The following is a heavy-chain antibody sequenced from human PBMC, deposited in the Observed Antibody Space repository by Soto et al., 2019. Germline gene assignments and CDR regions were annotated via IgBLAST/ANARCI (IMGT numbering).Heavy chain of an antibody. J-gene: IGHJ6*03. CDR3: TRSRSKVEGSPTQAHYYYYMDV. CDR2: IRSKANSYAT. Sequence: EVQLVESGGGLVQPGGSLKLSCAASGFTFSGSAMHWVRQASGKGLEWVGRIRSKANSYATAYAASVKGRFTISRDDSKNTAYLQMNSLNTEDTAVYYCTRSRSKVEGSPTQAHYYYYMDVWGKGTTVTVS. V-gene: IGHV3-73*01. CDR1: GFTFSGSA. D-gene: IGHD3-10*01.